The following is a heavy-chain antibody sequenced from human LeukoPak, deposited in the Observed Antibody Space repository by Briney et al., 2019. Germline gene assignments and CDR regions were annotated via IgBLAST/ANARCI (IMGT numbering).Heavy chain of an antibody. J-gene: IGHJ4*02. V-gene: IGHV3-21*01. CDR1: GFTFNNYN. CDR2: ISSSSNYI. Sequence: GGSLRLSCAASGFTFNNYNMNWVRQAPGKGLEWVSSISSSSNYIYYADLVKGRFTISRDNAKNSLYLQMNSLRAEDTAVYYCARDAGYFDSWGQGTLVTVSS. D-gene: IGHD2-15*01. CDR3: ARDAGYFDS.